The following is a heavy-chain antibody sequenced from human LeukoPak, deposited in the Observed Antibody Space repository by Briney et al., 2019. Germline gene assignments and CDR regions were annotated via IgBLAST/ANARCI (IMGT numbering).Heavy chain of an antibody. D-gene: IGHD3-10*01. Sequence: PGGSLRLSCAASGFTFSSYWMHWVRQAPGKGLVWVSRINSDGSSTNYADYVKGRFTTSRDNAKNTLYLQMNSLRAEDTAVYYCARDMGYYGSPLNWGQGTLVTVSS. V-gene: IGHV3-74*01. CDR1: GFTFSSYW. J-gene: IGHJ4*02. CDR3: ARDMGYYGSPLN. CDR2: INSDGSST.